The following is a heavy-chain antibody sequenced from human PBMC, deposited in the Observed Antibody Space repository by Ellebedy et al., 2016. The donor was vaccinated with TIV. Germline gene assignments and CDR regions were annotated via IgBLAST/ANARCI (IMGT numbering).Heavy chain of an antibody. J-gene: IGHJ4*02. CDR3: ASGGYYDIQLDY. D-gene: IGHD3-22*01. Sequence: SETLSLTXTVSGGSISSYYWSWIRQPPGKGLEWIGYIYYSGSTNYNPSLKSRVTISVDTSKNQFSLKLSSVTAADTAVYYCASGGYYDIQLDYWGQGTLVTVSS. CDR1: GGSISSYY. CDR2: IYYSGST. V-gene: IGHV4-59*01.